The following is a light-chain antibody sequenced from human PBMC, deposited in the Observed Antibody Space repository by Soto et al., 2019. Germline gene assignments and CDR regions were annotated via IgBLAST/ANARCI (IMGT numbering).Light chain of an antibody. Sequence: EIVLTQSPGTLSLSPGERATLSCRASEFLSSSYLVWYQQKPGQAPRLLIYDASRRATGIPDRFSGSGSATEYTLTINTLEPEDFALYYCQQQGTFGQGTKLEIK. CDR2: DAS. CDR3: QQQGT. V-gene: IGKV3-20*01. CDR1: EFLSSSY. J-gene: IGKJ2*01.